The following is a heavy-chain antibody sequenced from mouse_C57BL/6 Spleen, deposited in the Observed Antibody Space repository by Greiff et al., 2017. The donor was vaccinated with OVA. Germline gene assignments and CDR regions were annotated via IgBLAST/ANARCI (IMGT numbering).Heavy chain of an antibody. J-gene: IGHJ1*03. Sequence: EVQLQQSGAELVRPGSSVKMSCKTSGYTFTSYGINWVKQRPGQGLEWIGYIYIGNGYTEYNEKFKGKATLTSDASSRPAYMQLSSLTSEDSAIYFCARLGYGSSHWYFDVWGTGTTVTVSS. D-gene: IGHD1-1*01. V-gene: IGHV1-58*01. CDR1: GYTFTSYG. CDR2: IYIGNGYT. CDR3: ARLGYGSSHWYFDV.